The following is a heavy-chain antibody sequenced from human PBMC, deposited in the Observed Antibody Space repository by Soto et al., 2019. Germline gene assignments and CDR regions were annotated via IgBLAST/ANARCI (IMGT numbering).Heavy chain of an antibody. CDR3: ARGVYGSGNYYTGPSAFDI. CDR1: GGTLSDHG. Sequence: QXQLEQSGAEVKKPGSSVKVSCKASGGTLSDHGVAWLRQAPGQGLEWMGGTIPVFNTAKYAQKFQGRVTVTADKFTNIAYMELSSLRSEDTAFYFCARGVYGSGNYYTGPSAFDIWGQGTMVIVSS. V-gene: IGHV1-69*06. J-gene: IGHJ3*02. D-gene: IGHD3-10*01. CDR2: TIPVFNTA.